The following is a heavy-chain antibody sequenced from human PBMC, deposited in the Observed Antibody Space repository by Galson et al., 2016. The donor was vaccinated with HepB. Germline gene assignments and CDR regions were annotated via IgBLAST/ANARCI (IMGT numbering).Heavy chain of an antibody. D-gene: IGHD3-3*02. CDR2: VGSGGSYT. CDR1: GFTFSSTA. Sequence: SLRLSCAASGFTFSSTAMVWVRQAPGKGLEWVAGVGSGGSYTHYADLVKGRFTISRDNSNNIVYLQMNNLRAEDTAVYYCAKDRHYWSAIDYWGQGSLVTVSS. J-gene: IGHJ4*02. V-gene: IGHV3-23*01. CDR3: AKDRHYWSAIDY.